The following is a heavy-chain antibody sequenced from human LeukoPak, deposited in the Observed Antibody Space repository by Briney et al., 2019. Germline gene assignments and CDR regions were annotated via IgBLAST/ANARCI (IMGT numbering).Heavy chain of an antibody. J-gene: IGHJ4*02. D-gene: IGHD5-18*01. CDR2: VSSGFHA. V-gene: IGHV3-13*01. Sequence: GSLRLSCTASGFTLGSHDMHWVRQIPGQGLEWVAAVSSGFHAFFADSVQGRFAVSREDARNSLYLQMNSLRAGDTAVYYCVREARGYHYTYFDYWGQGTLVTVSS. CDR1: GFTLGSHD. CDR3: VREARGYHYTYFDY.